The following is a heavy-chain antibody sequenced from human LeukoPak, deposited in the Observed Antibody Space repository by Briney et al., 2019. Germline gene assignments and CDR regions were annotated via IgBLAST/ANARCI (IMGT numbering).Heavy chain of an antibody. CDR1: GGSINTYY. D-gene: IGHD3-3*01. J-gene: IGHJ6*03. V-gene: IGHV4-4*09. CDR3: AKHDTVFGAAHFYMDA. CDR2: IYSTGNT. Sequence: SETLSLTCAVSGGSINTYYWSWIRQPPGKGLEWVGYIYSTGNTNYNPSLKGRVTISLDASKNQFSLNLSSVTAADTAVYYCAKHDTVFGAAHFYMDAWGKGTTVTVSS.